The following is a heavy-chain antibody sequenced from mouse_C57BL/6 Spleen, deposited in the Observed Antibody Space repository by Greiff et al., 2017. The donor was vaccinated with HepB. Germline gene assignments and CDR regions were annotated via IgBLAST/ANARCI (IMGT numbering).Heavy chain of an antibody. J-gene: IGHJ3*01. CDR1: GFSLTSYG. V-gene: IGHV2-2*01. Sequence: VQRVESGPGLVQPSQSLSITCTVSGFSLTSYGVHWVRQSPGKGLEWLGVIWSGGSTDYNAAFISRLSLSKDNSKSQVFFKMNSLQADDTAIYYCARSPYGSSWEFAYWGQGTLVTVSA. CDR2: IWSGGST. D-gene: IGHD1-1*01. CDR3: ARSPYGSSWEFAY.